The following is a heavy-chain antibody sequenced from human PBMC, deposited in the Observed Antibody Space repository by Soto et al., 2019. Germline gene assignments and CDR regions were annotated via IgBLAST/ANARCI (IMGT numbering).Heavy chain of an antibody. J-gene: IGHJ4*02. D-gene: IGHD2-15*01. CDR3: AKEREPATPRGNIPN. CDR2: ISYDGSNK. CDR1: GFTFSSYG. Sequence: PGGSLRLSCAASGFTFSSYGMHWVRQAPGKGLEWVAVISYDGSNKYYADSVKGRFTISRDNSKNTLYLQMNSLRAEDTAVYYCAKEREPATPRGNIPNWGQRTLVTVSS. V-gene: IGHV3-30*18.